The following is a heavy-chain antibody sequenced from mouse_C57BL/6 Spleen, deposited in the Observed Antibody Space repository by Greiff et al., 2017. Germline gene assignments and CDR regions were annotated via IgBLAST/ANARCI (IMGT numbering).Heavy chain of an antibody. CDR1: GYTFTDYN. CDR2: INPNNGGT. J-gene: IGHJ3*01. D-gene: IGHD4-1*01. V-gene: IGHV1-18*01. CDR3: ARRKLGPSWFAY. Sequence: VQLKQSGPELVKPGASVKIPCKASGYTFTDYNMDWVKQSHGKSLEWIGDINPNNGGTIYNQKFKGKATLTVDKSSSTAYMELRSLTSEDTAVYYCARRKLGPSWFAYWGQGTLVTVSA.